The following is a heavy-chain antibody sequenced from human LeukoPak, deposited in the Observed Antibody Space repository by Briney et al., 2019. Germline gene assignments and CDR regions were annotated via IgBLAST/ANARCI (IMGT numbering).Heavy chain of an antibody. Sequence: GGSLRLSCAASGFTFSSYSMNWVRQAPGKGLEWVSSISSGSSYTYYADSVKGRFTISRDNSKNTLYLQMNSLRAEDTAVYYCAPPISYYYDSSGPDFDYWGQGTLVTVSS. CDR3: APPISYYYDSSGPDFDY. D-gene: IGHD3-22*01. V-gene: IGHV3-21*04. CDR1: GFTFSSYS. J-gene: IGHJ4*02. CDR2: ISSGSSYT.